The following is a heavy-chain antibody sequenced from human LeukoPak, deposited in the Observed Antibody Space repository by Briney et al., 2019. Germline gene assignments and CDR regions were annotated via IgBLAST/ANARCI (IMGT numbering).Heavy chain of an antibody. J-gene: IGHJ4*02. CDR2: IKQDGGAK. Sequence: GGSLRLSCAASGFTFSSYWMSWVRQAPGKGLEWVSNIKQDGGAKYYVDSVKGRFTISRDNAKNSLYLQMNSLRADDKASYYCARSGFLEWLLCGNLGYYFDFWGQGTLVTVSS. D-gene: IGHD3-3*01. CDR1: GFTFSSYW. CDR3: ARSGFLEWLLCGNLGYYFDF. V-gene: IGHV3-7*01.